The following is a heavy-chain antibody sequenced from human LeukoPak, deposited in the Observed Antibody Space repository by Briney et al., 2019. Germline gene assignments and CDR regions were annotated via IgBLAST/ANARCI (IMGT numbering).Heavy chain of an antibody. CDR1: GASITSYF. CDR2: ISHSGRT. CDR3: ARHDYNNPRIDY. V-gene: IGHV4-59*08. D-gene: IGHD4-11*01. J-gene: IGHJ4*02. Sequence: PSETLSLTCSVSGASITSYFWSWIRQPPGKGLEWIGYISHSGRTNYNPSLRSRVTISVATSKNQFSLKLSSVTAADTALYYCARHDYNNPRIDYWGQGTLVTVSS.